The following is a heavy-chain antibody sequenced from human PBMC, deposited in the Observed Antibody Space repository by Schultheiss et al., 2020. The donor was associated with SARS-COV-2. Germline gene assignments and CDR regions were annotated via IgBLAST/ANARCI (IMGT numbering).Heavy chain of an antibody. D-gene: IGHD2-2*01. V-gene: IGHV3-7*03. Sequence: GGSLRLSCAASGFTFNKYKMDWVRQAPGKGLQWVAKINQDGRVRDYADSVKGRFTISRDNAKNSMFLQLDSLRPEDTAVYYCAREGPVIVPAALARTGAGGDYWGQGTLVTVSS. J-gene: IGHJ4*02. CDR3: AREGPVIVPAALARTGAGGDY. CDR2: INQDGRVR. CDR1: GFTFNKYK.